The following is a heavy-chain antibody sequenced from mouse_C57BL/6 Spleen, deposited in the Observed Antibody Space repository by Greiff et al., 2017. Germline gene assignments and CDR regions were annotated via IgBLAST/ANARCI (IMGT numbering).Heavy chain of an antibody. V-gene: IGHV1-76*01. D-gene: IGHD1-1*01. CDR1: GYTFTDYY. J-gene: IGHJ4*01. Sequence: VQLQQSGAELVRPGASVKLSCTASGYTFTDYYINWVKQRPGQGLEWIARIYPGSGNTYYNEKFKGKATLTAEKSSSTAYMQLSSLTSEDSAVYFCARDYGSSYCAMDYWGQGTSVTVSS. CDR2: IYPGSGNT. CDR3: ARDYGSSYCAMDY.